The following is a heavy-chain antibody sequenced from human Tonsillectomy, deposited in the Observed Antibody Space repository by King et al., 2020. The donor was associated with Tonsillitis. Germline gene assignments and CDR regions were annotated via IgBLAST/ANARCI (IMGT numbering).Heavy chain of an antibody. J-gene: IGHJ6*03. CDR3: AGRDYDFWSGPTEDYYYYYMDV. Sequence: VQLQESGPGLVKPSETLSLTCTVSGGSISSYYWSWIRQPPGKGLEWIGYIYYSGSTNYNPSLKGRVTISLDPSKNQFSLKLNSVTAADTAGDYCAGRDYDFWSGPTEDYYYYYMDVWGEGTTVTVSS. CDR1: GGSISSYY. D-gene: IGHD3-3*01. V-gene: IGHV4-59*08. CDR2: IYYSGST.